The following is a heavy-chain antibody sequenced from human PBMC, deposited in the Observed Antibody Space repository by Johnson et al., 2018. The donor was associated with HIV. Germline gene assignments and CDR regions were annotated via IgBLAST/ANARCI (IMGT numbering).Heavy chain of an antibody. J-gene: IGHJ3*02. CDR2: ISYDGSNK. CDR3: ARARASSSTSDAVDI. Sequence: QVQLVESGGGVVQPGRSLRLSCAASGFTFGSYGIHWVRQAPGKGLEWVAVISYDGSNKYYADSVKGRFTISRDNSKNTLYLQMNSLRTEDTAVYSCARARASSSTSDAVDIWGQGTMVTVSA. CDR1: GFTFGSYG. D-gene: IGHD6-6*01. V-gene: IGHV3-30*03.